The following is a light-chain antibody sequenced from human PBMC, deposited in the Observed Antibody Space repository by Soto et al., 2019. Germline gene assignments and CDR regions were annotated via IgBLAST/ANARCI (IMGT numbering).Light chain of an antibody. J-gene: IGKJ1*01. CDR3: QHTFNVPPWT. V-gene: IGKV1-39*01. CDR2: GAS. Sequence: DIQMTQSPSSLSASVGDTVTITCRASQNIDIYLNWYQQKAGTAPKVLISGASNLQRGVPSRFSGSGSGTDFTLTIINLHPEDSATYFCQHTFNVPPWTFGQGTKVDVK. CDR1: QNIDIY.